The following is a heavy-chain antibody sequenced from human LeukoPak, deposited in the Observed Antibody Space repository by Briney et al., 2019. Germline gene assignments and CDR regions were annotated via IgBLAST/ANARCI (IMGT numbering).Heavy chain of an antibody. CDR2: FDPEDGET. J-gene: IGHJ6*02. Sequence: ASVKVSCKASGYTFTGYYMHWVRQAPGKELEWMGGFDPEDGETIYAQKFQGRVTMTEDTSTDTAYMELSSLRSEDTAVYYCATTLHDYGDYRASYGMDVWGQGTTVTVSS. D-gene: IGHD4-17*01. CDR3: ATTLHDYGDYRASYGMDV. V-gene: IGHV1-24*01. CDR1: GYTFTGYY.